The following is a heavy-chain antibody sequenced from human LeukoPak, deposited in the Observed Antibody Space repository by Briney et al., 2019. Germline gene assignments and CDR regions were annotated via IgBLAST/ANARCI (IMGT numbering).Heavy chain of an antibody. V-gene: IGHV4-30-4*08. CDR1: GGSISSGDYY. D-gene: IGHD2-2*01. Sequence: PSETLSLTCTVPGGSISSGDYYWSWIRQPPGKGLEWIGYIYYSGSTYYNPSLKSRVTISVDTSKNQFSLKLSSVTAADTAVYYCARESRRYVVPAAVNYFDYWGQGTLVTVSS. J-gene: IGHJ4*02. CDR2: IYYSGST. CDR3: ARESRRYVVPAAVNYFDY.